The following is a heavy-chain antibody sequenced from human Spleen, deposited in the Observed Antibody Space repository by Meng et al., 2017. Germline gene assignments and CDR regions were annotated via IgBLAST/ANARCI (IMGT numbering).Heavy chain of an antibody. CDR3: VRAYDSRGPWQY. CDR1: GFIVSGNY. Sequence: EVQVVESGGGLIQRGGSLRLSCAASGFIVSGNYMNWVRQAPGKGLEWVSLIYSGGSTYYADSVKGRFAISRDNSKNTVYLQMDSLRVEDTAVYYCVRAYDSRGPWQYWGQGTLVTVSS. D-gene: IGHD3-22*01. J-gene: IGHJ4*02. CDR2: IYSGGST. V-gene: IGHV3-53*01.